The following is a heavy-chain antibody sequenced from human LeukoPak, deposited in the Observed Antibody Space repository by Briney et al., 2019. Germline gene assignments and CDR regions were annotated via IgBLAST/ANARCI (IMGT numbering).Heavy chain of an antibody. V-gene: IGHV4-30-4*08. CDR3: ARARLYYYYGMDV. Sequence: SETLSLTCTVSGDSISNSDYYWGWIRQPPGKGLEWIGYIYYSGSTYYNPSLKSRVTISVDTSKNQFSLKLSSVTAADTAVYYCARARLYYYYGMDVWGQGTTVTVSS. CDR1: GDSISNSDYY. CDR2: IYYSGST. J-gene: IGHJ6*02.